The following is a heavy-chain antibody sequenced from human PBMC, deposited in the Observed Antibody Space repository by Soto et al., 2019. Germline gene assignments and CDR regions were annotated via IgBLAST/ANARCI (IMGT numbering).Heavy chain of an antibody. Sequence: GYRRSMKNKKPGKGLEWIGYIYYRGSTYYNPSLKSRVTISVDTSKNQFSLKLSSVTAADTAVYFFFRVGLGRNDAYYVLDVLVHGSTVTVFS. CDR2: IYYRGST. V-gene: IGHV4-31*02. J-gene: IGHJ6*01. D-gene: IGHD1-1*01. CDR3: FRVGLGRNDAYYVLDV. CDR1: GYR.